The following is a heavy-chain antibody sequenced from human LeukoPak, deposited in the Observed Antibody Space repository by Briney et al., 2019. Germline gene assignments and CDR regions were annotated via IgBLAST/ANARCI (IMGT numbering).Heavy chain of an antibody. V-gene: IGHV3-74*01. Sequence: GGSLTLSCAASGFTFRSYRMHWLRHAREEGLVWVLGVNSDGSSTSYADSVQGRVTISRDNGKNTLYVQMNSLRAEDTAVYYCARDVTATLDYWGQGTLVTVSS. CDR1: GFTFRSYR. D-gene: IGHD5-18*01. J-gene: IGHJ4*02. CDR2: VNSDGSST. CDR3: ARDVTATLDY.